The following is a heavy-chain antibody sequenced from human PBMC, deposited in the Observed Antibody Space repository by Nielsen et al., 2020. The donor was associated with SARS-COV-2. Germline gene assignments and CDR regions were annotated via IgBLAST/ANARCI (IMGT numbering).Heavy chain of an antibody. CDR1: GFTFSSYG. J-gene: IGHJ4*02. D-gene: IGHD1-14*01. CDR2: IWYDGSNK. CDR3: ARGTGPGDY. V-gene: IGHV3-33*01. Sequence: GESLKISCAASGFTFSSYGMHWVRQAPGKGLEWVAVIWYDGSNKYYADSVKGRFTISRDNSKNTLYLQMNSLRAEDTAVYYCARGTGPGDYWGQGTLVTVSS.